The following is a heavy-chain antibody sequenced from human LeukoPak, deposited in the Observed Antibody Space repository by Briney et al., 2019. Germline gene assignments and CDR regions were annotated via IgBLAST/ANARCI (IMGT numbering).Heavy chain of an antibody. CDR2: IIPIFGTA. V-gene: IGHV1-69*01. Sequence: SVKVSCKASGGTFSSYAISWVRQAPGRGLEWMGGIIPIFGTANYAQKFQGRVTITADESTSTAYMELSSLRSEDTAVYYCASTYYDFWSGYPRGYYFDYWGQGTLVTVSS. J-gene: IGHJ4*02. D-gene: IGHD3-3*01. CDR1: GGTFSSYA. CDR3: ASTYYDFWSGYPRGYYFDY.